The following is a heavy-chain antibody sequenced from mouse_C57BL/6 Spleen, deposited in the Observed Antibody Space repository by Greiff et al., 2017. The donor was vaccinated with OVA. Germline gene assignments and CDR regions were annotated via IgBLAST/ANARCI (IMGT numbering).Heavy chain of an antibody. CDR1: GFTFSSYA. CDR3: AKDSSGYVAY. Sequence: EVHLVESGGGLVKPGGSLKLSCAASGFTFSSYAMSWVRQTPEKRLEWVATISDGGSYTYYPDNVKGRFTISRDNAKNNLYLQMSHLKSEDTAMYYCAKDSSGYVAYWGQGTLVTVSA. D-gene: IGHD3-2*02. V-gene: IGHV5-4*01. CDR2: ISDGGSYT. J-gene: IGHJ3*01.